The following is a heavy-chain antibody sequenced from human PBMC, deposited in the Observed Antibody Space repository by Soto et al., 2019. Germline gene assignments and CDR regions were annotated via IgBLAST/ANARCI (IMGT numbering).Heavy chain of an antibody. CDR2: IYPGDSDA. Sequence: GESLKSAGKGSGYSFTTHCVGWVRQMPWKGLEWMGIIYPGDSDARYSPSFQGQVTISVDESITTAFLQWSSLKASDTAMYYCARSQFDYLWGTSGYFDSWGQGTLVTVSS. CDR3: ARSQFDYLWGTSGYFDS. CDR1: GYSFTTHC. J-gene: IGHJ4*02. V-gene: IGHV5-51*01. D-gene: IGHD3-16*01.